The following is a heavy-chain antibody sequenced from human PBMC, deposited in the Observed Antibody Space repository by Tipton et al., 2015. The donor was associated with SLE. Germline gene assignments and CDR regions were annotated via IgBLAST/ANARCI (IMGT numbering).Heavy chain of an antibody. D-gene: IGHD6-19*01. V-gene: IGHV3-74*03. CDR3: ARGLDWSVAGTDSFHH. CDR2: INSDGRST. CDR1: GFTFSSYW. J-gene: IGHJ1*01. Sequence: GSLRLSCAASGFTFSSYWMHWVRQAPGKGLVWVSRINSDGRSTTYADSVKGRFTISRDNAKNTLYLQMNSLRAEDPAVYYCARGLDWSVAGTDSFHHWGQGALGTVSS.